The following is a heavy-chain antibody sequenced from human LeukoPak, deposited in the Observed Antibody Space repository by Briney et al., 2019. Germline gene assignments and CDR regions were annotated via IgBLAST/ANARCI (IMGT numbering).Heavy chain of an antibody. Sequence: SETLSLTCTVSGGSISSGSYYWGWLRQPPGQGLEWIASMYYSGTTFYSPSLNSRVTISVDTSKNQLSLKLGSVTAADTAVYYCARHPPRDGSAFDYWGQGTLVTVSS. V-gene: IGHV4-39*01. J-gene: IGHJ4*02. CDR1: GGSISSGSYY. CDR3: ARHPPRDGSAFDY. CDR2: MYYSGTT.